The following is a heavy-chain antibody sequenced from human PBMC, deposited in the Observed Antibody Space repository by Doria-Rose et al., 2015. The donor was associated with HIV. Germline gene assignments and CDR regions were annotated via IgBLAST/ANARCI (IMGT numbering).Heavy chain of an antibody. V-gene: IGHV2-26*01. CDR2: IVSDDER. J-gene: IGHJ4*02. CDR3: ARIKSSRWYHKYYFDF. Sequence: QITLKESGPVLVKPTETLTLTCTVSGVSLSSPGMGVSWIRQPPGKDLEWLAHIVSDDERSYKTSLKSRLTISRGTSKSQVVLTMTDMDPVDTATYYCARIKSSRWYHKYYFDFWGQGTLVIVS. D-gene: IGHD6-13*01. CDR1: GVSLSSPGMG.